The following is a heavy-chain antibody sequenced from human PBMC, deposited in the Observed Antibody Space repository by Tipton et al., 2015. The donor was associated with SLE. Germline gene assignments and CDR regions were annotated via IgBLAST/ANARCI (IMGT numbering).Heavy chain of an antibody. V-gene: IGHV3-74*01. J-gene: IGHJ4*02. D-gene: IGHD2-21*01. CDR3: ARDRRYCGGDCYSLDY. CDR1: GFTFSSYW. CDR2: INSDGSST. Sequence: SLRLSCAASGFTFSSYWVHWVRQAPGKGLVWVSRINSDGSSTSYADSVKGRFTISRDNAKNTLYLQMNSLRAEDTAVYYCARDRRYCGGDCYSLDYWGQGTLVTVSS.